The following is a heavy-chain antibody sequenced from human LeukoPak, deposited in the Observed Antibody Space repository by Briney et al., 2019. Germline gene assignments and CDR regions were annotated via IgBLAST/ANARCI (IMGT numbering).Heavy chain of an antibody. D-gene: IGHD5-18*01. CDR3: ARAREWIQLRDAFDI. V-gene: IGHV4-59*01. CDR1: GGSLSSYY. Sequence: PSETLSLTCTVSGGSLSSYYWSWIRQPPGKGLEWIGYIYYSGSTNYNPSLKSRVTISVDTSKNQFSLKLSSVTAADTAVYYCARAREWIQLRDAFDIWGQGTMVTVSS. J-gene: IGHJ3*02. CDR2: IYYSGST.